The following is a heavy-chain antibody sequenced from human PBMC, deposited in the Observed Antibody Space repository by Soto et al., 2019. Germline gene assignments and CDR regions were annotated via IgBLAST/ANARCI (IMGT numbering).Heavy chain of an antibody. V-gene: IGHV3-21*01. Sequence: GGSLRLSCAASGLTVSSYSMNWVRQATGKGLEWVSSISSSSSYIYYADSVKGRLTISRDNAKNSLYLQMNSLRAEDTAVYYYARAGRPYYYDSSGYYLDYWGQGTLVTVSS. D-gene: IGHD3-22*01. CDR2: ISSSSSYI. J-gene: IGHJ4*02. CDR3: ARAGRPYYYDSSGYYLDY. CDR1: GLTVSSYS.